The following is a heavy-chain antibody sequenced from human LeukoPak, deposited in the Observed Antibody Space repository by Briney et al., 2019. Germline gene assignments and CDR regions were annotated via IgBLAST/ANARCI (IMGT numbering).Heavy chain of an antibody. CDR3: ERQGYESDGSDYYEDI. CDR1: RGCIPNYY. V-gene: IGHV4-59*08. CDR2: VYHSGST. Sequence: PSETLSLTCTVPRGCIPNYYGSWIRQPPGEGLEWIGYVYHSGSTNYNPSLKSRVTISVDTSKNQYTLRLSAVTGLESAVTACERQGYESDGSDYYEDIWGQGTMVTVSS. D-gene: IGHD3-22*01. J-gene: IGHJ3*02.